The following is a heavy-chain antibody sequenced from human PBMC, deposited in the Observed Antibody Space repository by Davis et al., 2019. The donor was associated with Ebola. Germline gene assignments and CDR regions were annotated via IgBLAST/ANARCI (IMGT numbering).Heavy chain of an antibody. Sequence: SETLSLTCAVYGGSFSGYYWSWIRQPPGKGLEWIGEINHSGSTNYNPSLKSRVTISVDTSKNQFSLKLSSVTAADTAVYYCARGVIAARLGAAFDIWGQGTMVTVSS. J-gene: IGHJ3*02. D-gene: IGHD6-6*01. CDR2: INHSGST. CDR3: ARGVIAARLGAAFDI. CDR1: GGSFSGYY. V-gene: IGHV4-34*01.